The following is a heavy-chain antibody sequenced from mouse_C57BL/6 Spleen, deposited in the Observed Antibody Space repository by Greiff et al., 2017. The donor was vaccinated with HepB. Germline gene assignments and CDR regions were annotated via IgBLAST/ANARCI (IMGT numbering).Heavy chain of an antibody. CDR2: IDPSDSYT. V-gene: IGHV1-69*01. CDR1: GYTFTSYW. D-gene: IGHD2-12*01. CDR3: ARLRRGDY. J-gene: IGHJ2*01. Sequence: VQLKQPGAELVMPGASVKLSCKASGYTFTSYWMHWVKQRPGQGLEWIGEIDPSDSYTNYNQKFKGKSTLTVDKSSSTAYMQLSSLTSEDSAVYYCARLRRGDYWGQGTTLTVSS.